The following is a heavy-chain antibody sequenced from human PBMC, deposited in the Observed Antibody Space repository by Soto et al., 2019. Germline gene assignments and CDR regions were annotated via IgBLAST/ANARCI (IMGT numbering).Heavy chain of an antibody. V-gene: IGHV3-30-3*01. CDR1: GFTFSSYA. J-gene: IGHJ4*02. CDR2: ISYDGSNK. CDR3: ARDSLFEWAVTWFKDY. Sequence: GGSLRLSCAASGFTFSSYAMHWVRQAPGKGLEGVAVISYDGSNKYYADSVKGRFTISRDNSKNTLYLQMNSLRAEDTAVYYCARDSLFEWAVTWFKDYWGQGTLVTVSS. D-gene: IGHD3-3*01.